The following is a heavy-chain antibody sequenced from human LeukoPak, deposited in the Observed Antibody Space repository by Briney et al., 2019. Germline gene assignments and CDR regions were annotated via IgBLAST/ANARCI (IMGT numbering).Heavy chain of an antibody. CDR3: ARDPNLTPITMVRGVIRWFDP. Sequence: ASVKVSCKASGYTFTSYYMHWVRQAPGQGLEWMGIINPSGGSTSYAQKFQGRVTMTRDTSTSTVYMELSSLRSEDTAVYYCARDPNLTPITMVRGVIRWFDPWGQGTLVTVSS. CDR2: INPSGGST. J-gene: IGHJ5*02. D-gene: IGHD3-10*01. V-gene: IGHV1-46*01. CDR1: GYTFTSYY.